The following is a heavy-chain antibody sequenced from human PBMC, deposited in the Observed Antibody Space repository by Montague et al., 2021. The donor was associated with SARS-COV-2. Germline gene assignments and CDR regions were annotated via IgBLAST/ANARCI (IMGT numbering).Heavy chain of an antibody. D-gene: IGHD3-10*01. CDR3: ASSYYYGSGTYVYNYYMDV. CDR1: GGSVSSSPYY. V-gene: IGHV4-39*01. CDR2: ISYSGRT. J-gene: IGHJ6*03. Sequence: SETLSLTCTVSGGSVSSSPYYWDWIRQPPGRGLEWVGSISYSGRTYFSPSLKSRLTISVDSSENQFSLRLSSVTAADTAVYYCASSYYYGSGTYVYNYYMDVWGKGTTVPVSS.